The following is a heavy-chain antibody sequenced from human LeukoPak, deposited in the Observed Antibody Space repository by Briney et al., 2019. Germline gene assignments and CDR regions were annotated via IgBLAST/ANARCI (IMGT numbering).Heavy chain of an antibody. J-gene: IGHJ4*02. D-gene: IGHD3-10*01. CDR1: GFTFDDYA. CDR3: AKEKGYYGFGTPFDY. Sequence: GRSLRLSCTASGFTFDDYAIHWVRQAPGKGLEWVSGISWNSGSIAYADSVKGRFTISRDNAKNSLYLEMNSLRVEDMALYYCAKEKGYYGFGTPFDYWGQGTLVTVSS. V-gene: IGHV3-9*03. CDR2: ISWNSGSI.